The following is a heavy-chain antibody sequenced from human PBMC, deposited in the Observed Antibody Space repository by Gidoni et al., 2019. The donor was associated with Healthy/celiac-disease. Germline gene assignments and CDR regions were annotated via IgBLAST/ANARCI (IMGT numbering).Heavy chain of an antibody. J-gene: IGHJ4*02. CDR3: ARVGSGYSYGKDY. Sequence: EVQLVESGGGLVQPGGSLRLSCAASGFTFSSYWMSWVRQAPGKGLEWVANIKQDGSEKYYVDSVKGRFTISRDNAKNSLYLQMNSLRAEDTAVYYCARVGSGYSYGKDYWGQGTLVTVSS. CDR2: IKQDGSEK. D-gene: IGHD5-18*01. V-gene: IGHV3-7*03. CDR1: GFTFSSYW.